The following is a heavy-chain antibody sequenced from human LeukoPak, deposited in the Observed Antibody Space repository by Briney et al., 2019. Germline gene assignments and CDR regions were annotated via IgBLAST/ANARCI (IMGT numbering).Heavy chain of an antibody. V-gene: IGHV1-58*02. CDR1: GFTFTISA. J-gene: IGHJ4*02. D-gene: IGHD1-26*01. Sequence: SVTVSFKASGFTFTISAMQWVRQARGQRKEWIGWIVVGSGNTKYEQKFQETVTITRDMSTSTAYMELSSLRSEDTAVYYCTAVQVGANYFFDYWGQGTLVTVSS. CDR2: IVVGSGNT. CDR3: TAVQVGANYFFDY.